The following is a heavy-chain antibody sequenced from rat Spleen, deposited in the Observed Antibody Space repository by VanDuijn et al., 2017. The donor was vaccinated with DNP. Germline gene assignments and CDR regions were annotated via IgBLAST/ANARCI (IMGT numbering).Heavy chain of an antibody. J-gene: IGHJ4*01. V-gene: IGHV5-58*01. CDR1: GFSFNSYW. D-gene: IGHD1-4*01. Sequence: EVQLVETGGGLVQPGKSLKLSCVASGFSFNSYWMYWIRQAPGKGLEWLSSINTDGGSTFYPDSVEGRFTISRDNAKSTLCLQMDSLRSEDTATYYCARPGGGPDVMDAWGQGASVTVSS. CDR2: INTDGGST. CDR3: ARPGGGPDVMDA.